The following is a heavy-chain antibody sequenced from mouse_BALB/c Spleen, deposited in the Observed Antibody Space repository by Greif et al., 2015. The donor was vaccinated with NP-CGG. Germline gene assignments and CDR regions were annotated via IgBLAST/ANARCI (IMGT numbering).Heavy chain of an antibody. J-gene: IGHJ4*01. CDR2: ISDGGSYT. Sequence: EVKLEESGGGLVKPGGSLKLSCAASGFTFSDYYMYWVRQTPEKRLEWVATISDGGSYTYYPDSVKGRFTISRDNAKNNLYLQMSSLKSEDTAMYYCARGIAYGNYAMDYWGQGTSVTVSS. CDR1: GFTFSDYY. D-gene: IGHD2-1*01. V-gene: IGHV5-4*02. CDR3: ARGIAYGNYAMDY.